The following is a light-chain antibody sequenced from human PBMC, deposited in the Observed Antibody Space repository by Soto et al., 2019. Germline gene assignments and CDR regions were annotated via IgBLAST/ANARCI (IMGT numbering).Light chain of an antibody. Sequence: QSALTQPPSASGSPGQSVTISCTGTKSDIGVYDFVSWYQHHPGKAPRLIIYEVVQRPSGVPDRFSGSKSGNTASLTVSGLQAADEADYYCQAYDYSLTASVFGGGTKLTVL. V-gene: IGLV2-8*01. J-gene: IGLJ3*02. CDR3: QAYDYSLTASV. CDR2: EVV. CDR1: KSDIGVYDF.